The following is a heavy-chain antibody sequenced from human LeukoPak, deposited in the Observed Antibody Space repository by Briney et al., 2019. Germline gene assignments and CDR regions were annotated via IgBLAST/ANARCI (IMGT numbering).Heavy chain of an antibody. D-gene: IGHD5-18*01. Sequence: SETLSLTCTVSGGSISSSSYYWGWIRQPPGKGLEWIGSIYYSGSTYYNPSLESRVTISVDTSKNQFSLKLSSVTAADTAVYYCARQGRPIARTKQQNYYYYYMDVWGKGTTVTISS. CDR1: GGSISSSSYY. CDR2: IYYSGST. V-gene: IGHV4-39*01. CDR3: ARQGRPIARTKQQNYYYYYMDV. J-gene: IGHJ6*03.